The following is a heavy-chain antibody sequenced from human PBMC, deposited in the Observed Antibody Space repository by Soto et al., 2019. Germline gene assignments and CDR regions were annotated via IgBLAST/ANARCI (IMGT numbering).Heavy chain of an antibody. J-gene: IGHJ6*02. CDR2: IYSGGST. CDR3: ARYELEYSYGSQDYYYYGMDV. Sequence: GGSLRLSCAASGFTVSSNYMSWVRQAPGKGLGWVSVIYSGGSTYYADSVKGRFTISRDNSKNTLYLQMNSLRAEDTAVYYCARYELEYSYGSQDYYYYGMDVWGQGTTVTVSS. CDR1: GFTVSSNY. D-gene: IGHD5-18*01. V-gene: IGHV3-53*01.